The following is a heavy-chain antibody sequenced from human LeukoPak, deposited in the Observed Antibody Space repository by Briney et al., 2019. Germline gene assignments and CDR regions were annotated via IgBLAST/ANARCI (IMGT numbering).Heavy chain of an antibody. CDR2: IYYSGST. CDR3: ARSDLYYFDY. J-gene: IGHJ4*02. CDR1: GGSISSSSYY. Sequence: SETLSLTCTVSGGSISSSSYYWGWIRQPPGKGLEWIGSIYYSGSTYYNPSLKSRVTISVDTSKNQFSLKLSSVAAADTAAYYCARSDLYYFDYWGQGTLVTVSS. V-gene: IGHV4-39*01.